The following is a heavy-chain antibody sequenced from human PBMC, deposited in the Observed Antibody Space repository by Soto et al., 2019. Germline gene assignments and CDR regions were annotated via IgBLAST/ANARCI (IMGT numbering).Heavy chain of an antibody. J-gene: IGHJ4*02. D-gene: IGHD3-10*01. Sequence: EVQLVQSGAEVKKPGESLKISCKGSGYSFTNYWIGRVRQMPGKGLEWMGIIYPDDSDTRNSPSFQGQVTMSADKSISTVYLQWTSLKASDTAMYYCARLGSAGDYGAYWGQGTLVTVSS. CDR2: IYPDDSDT. CDR1: GYSFTNYW. V-gene: IGHV5-51*03. CDR3: ARLGSAGDYGAY.